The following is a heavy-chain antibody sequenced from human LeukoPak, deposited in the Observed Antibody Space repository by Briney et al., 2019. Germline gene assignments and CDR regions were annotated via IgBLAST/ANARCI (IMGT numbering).Heavy chain of an antibody. J-gene: IGHJ4*02. CDR1: GGSFSGYY. V-gene: IGHV4-34*01. Sequence: SETLSHTCAVYGGSFSGYYWGWIRQPPGKGLEWIGEINHSGSTNYNPPLKSRVTISVDTSKNQFSLKVSSVTAADTAVYYCARETFRAFDYWGQGTLVTVSS. CDR3: ARETFRAFDY. CDR2: INHSGST. D-gene: IGHD3-10*01.